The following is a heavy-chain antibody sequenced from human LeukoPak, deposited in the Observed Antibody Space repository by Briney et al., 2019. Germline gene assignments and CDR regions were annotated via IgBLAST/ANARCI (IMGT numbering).Heavy chain of an antibody. J-gene: IGHJ4*02. D-gene: IGHD1-26*01. CDR3: AREGGTSQFDY. CDR2: ISSSSSYT. Sequence: GGSLRLSCAASGFTFSSNWMSWVRQAPGKGLEWVSYISSSSSYTNYADSVKGRFTISRDNAKNSVYLLMNSLRAEDTAVYYCAREGGTSQFDYWGQGTLVTVSS. V-gene: IGHV3-11*05. CDR1: GFTFSSNW.